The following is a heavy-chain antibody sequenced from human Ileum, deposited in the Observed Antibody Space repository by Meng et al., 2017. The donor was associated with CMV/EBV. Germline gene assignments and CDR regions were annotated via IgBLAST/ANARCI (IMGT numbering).Heavy chain of an antibody. CDR3: ARGLGGYNTAWYASDY. V-gene: IGHV3-11*05. CDR1: GFTLGEYY. CDR2: ISATGGYT. D-gene: IGHD5-24*01. J-gene: IGHJ4*02. Sequence: RGESGGGLVKPGGSLRLSCEASGFTLGEYYMNWIRQAPGKGLEYVSYISATGGYTNYADSVKGRFTISRDNAKNSLYLQMNNLRAEDTAVYYCARGLGGYNTAWYASDYWGQGTLVTVSS.